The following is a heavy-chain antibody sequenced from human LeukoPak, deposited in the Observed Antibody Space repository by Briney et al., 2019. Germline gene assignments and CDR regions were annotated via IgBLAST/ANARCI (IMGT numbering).Heavy chain of an antibody. J-gene: IGHJ5*02. Sequence: PADTLSLTCAVCCVSFSGYYWSCIRQPPGKGLEWMGEINHRGSTNYTPSLKTRVTISVDTSKKQFSLKLSSVTAADTAVYYCARMFRSSWYITWFDPWGEGSLVTVYS. CDR2: INHRGST. CDR3: ARMFRSSWYITWFDP. D-gene: IGHD6-13*01. V-gene: IGHV4-34*01. CDR1: CVSFSGYY.